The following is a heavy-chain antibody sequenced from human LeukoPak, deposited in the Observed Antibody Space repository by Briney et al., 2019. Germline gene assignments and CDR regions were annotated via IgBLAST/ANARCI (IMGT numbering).Heavy chain of an antibody. V-gene: IGHV3-23*01. CDR2: ISGGGGST. CDR1: GFTFSSYA. J-gene: IGHJ6*02. D-gene: IGHD3-3*01. Sequence: GGSLRLSCAASGFTFSSYAMSWVRQAPGKGLEWVSAISGGGGSTYYADSVKGRFTISRDNSKNTLYLQMNSLRAEDTAVYYCAEKSYDFWSGYYPPSGMDVWGQGTTVTVSS. CDR3: AEKSYDFWSGYYPPSGMDV.